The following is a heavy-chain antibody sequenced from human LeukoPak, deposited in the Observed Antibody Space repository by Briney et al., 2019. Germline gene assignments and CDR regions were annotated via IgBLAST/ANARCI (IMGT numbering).Heavy chain of an antibody. D-gene: IGHD3-22*01. J-gene: IGHJ3*01. CDR2: ISGSGRST. CDR3: VKVVNYDSSVYYYVE. V-gene: IGHV3-64D*09. CDR1: GFTFSSYG. Sequence: GGSLRLSCSASGFTFSSYGMHWVRQAPRKGLEYVSAISGSGRSTCYADSVKGRFTISRDNSKNTLYLQMSSLRAEDTAVYYCVKVVNYDSSVYYYVEWGQGTMVTVSS.